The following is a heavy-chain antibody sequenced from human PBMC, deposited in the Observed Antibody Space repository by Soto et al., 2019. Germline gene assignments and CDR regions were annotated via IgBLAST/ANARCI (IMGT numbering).Heavy chain of an antibody. CDR2: IYYSGST. CDR1: GGSISSYY. CDR3: ARDQREGNWFDP. V-gene: IGHV4-59*12. Sequence: SETLSLTCTVSGGSISSYYWSWIRQPPGKGLEWIGYIYYSGSTNHNPSLKGRVTISVDTSKNQFSLKLSSVTAADTAVYYCARDQREGNWFDPWGHGTLVTVSS. J-gene: IGHJ5*02.